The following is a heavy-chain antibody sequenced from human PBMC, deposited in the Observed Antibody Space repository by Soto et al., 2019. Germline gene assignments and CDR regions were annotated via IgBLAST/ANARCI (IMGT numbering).Heavy chain of an antibody. Sequence: DVELVESGGGLVQPGGSLRLSCAASGFTFSVYWMHWVRQAPGKGLVWVSRIDSDGSTTSYADSVKGRFTISRDNAKSTLYLQMNSLRDEDTAVYYCARPGYSNYGPGVDVWGQGTTVTVSS. CDR2: IDSDGSTT. CDR1: GFTFSVYW. D-gene: IGHD4-4*01. V-gene: IGHV3-74*01. CDR3: ARPGYSNYGPGVDV. J-gene: IGHJ6*02.